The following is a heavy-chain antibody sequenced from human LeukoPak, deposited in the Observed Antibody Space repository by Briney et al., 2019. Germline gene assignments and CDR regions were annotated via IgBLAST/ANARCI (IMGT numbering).Heavy chain of an antibody. CDR3: ATLNNIDAFDI. J-gene: IGHJ3*02. V-gene: IGHV1-46*01. D-gene: IGHD1-14*01. CDR2: IDPSGVST. Sequence: ASVKVSCKSSGGTFSSYAISWVRQAPGQGLEWMGIIDPSGVSTSYAQKFQGRVTMTRDTSTSTIYMELSSLRSEDTAVYYCATLNNIDAFDIWGQGTMVTVSS. CDR1: GGTFSSYA.